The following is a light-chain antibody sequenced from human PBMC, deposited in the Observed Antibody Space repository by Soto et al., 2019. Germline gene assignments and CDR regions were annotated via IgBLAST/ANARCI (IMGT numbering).Light chain of an antibody. CDR3: RQHYSPPCT. V-gene: IGKV3-20*01. CDR1: QSGSNSY. Sequence: EILLRKTQGPLSFSSGERATLSCRASQSGSNSYLAWYQQNPAQAPRLLIYGASSRATGIPDRFSGSGSGTDFTLTIIRRVHDDFVVYYCRQHYSPPCTFGQGTKVAIK. CDR2: GAS. J-gene: IGKJ1*01.